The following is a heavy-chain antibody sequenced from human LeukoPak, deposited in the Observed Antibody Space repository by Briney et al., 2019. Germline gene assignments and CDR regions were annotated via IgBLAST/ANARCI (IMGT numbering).Heavy chain of an antibody. CDR3: ARVYGSGWFDP. J-gene: IGHJ5*02. D-gene: IGHD3-10*01. CDR1: GFTFSSYS. Sequence: AGGSLRLSCAASGFTFSSYSMNWVRQAPGKGLEWVSSISSSGSYIYYADSVKGRFTISRDNAKNSLYLQMNSLRAEDTAVYYCARVYGSGWFDPWGQGTLVTVSS. V-gene: IGHV3-21*01. CDR2: ISSSGSYI.